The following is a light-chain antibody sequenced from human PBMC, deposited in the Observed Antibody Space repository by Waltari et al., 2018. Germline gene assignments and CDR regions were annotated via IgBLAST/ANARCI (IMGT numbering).Light chain of an antibody. Sequence: EIVLTQSPGTLSLSPGERATLSCRASQSVSTYLAWYQQKPGQAPRLLVYDASNRATGIPARFSGSGSGTDVNLTISSLEPEDVAVYYCQQRRGWPLTFGGGTKVEIK. V-gene: IGKV3-11*01. CDR1: QSVSTY. CDR2: DAS. CDR3: QQRRGWPLT. J-gene: IGKJ4*01.